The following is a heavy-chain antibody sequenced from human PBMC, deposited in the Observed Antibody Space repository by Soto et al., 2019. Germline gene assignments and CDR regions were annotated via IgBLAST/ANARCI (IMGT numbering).Heavy chain of an antibody. CDR2: VYYSGST. D-gene: IGHD1-26*01. CDR1: GGSISSGGYY. CDR3: AGIYSGSPGGTLRY. Sequence: QVQLQESGPGLVKPSQTLSLTCTVSGGSISSGGYYWSWIRQHPGKGLEWIGYVYYSGSTYYNPSLKSRVTISVDTSKNQFSLKLSSVTAAYTSVYYCAGIYSGSPGGTLRYWGQGTLVTVSS. V-gene: IGHV4-31*03. J-gene: IGHJ4*02.